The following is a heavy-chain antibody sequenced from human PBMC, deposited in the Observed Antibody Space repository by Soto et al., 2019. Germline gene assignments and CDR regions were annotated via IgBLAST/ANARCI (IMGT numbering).Heavy chain of an antibody. J-gene: IGHJ4*02. CDR2: INSDGTNT. Sequence: HPGGSLRLSCTASGFTFSNYYMHWVRQAPGKGLVWVSRINSDGTNTNYADSVKGRFTISRDNAKNTLYLQMNSLRAEDTAVYYCARGSIYYISGSSLTWGQGTLVTVSS. CDR1: GFTFSNYY. CDR3: ARGSIYYISGSSLT. V-gene: IGHV3-74*01. D-gene: IGHD3-10*01.